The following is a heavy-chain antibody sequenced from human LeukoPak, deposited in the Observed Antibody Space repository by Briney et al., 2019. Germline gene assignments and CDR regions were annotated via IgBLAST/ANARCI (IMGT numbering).Heavy chain of an antibody. Sequence: GGSLRLSCTASGFTFGDYAMSWVRQAPGKGLEWVGFIRSKAYGGTTEYAASVKGRFTISRDDSKSIAYLQMNSLKTEDTAVYYCTRDGYYYGSGSFYWGQGTLVTVSS. CDR3: TRDGYYYGSGSFY. V-gene: IGHV3-49*04. CDR1: GFTFGDYA. D-gene: IGHD3-10*01. J-gene: IGHJ4*02. CDR2: IRSKAYGGTT.